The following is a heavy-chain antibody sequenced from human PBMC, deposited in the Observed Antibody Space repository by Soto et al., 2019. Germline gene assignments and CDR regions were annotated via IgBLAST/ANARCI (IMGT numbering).Heavy chain of an antibody. V-gene: IGHV4-31*03. CDR3: ARVGGINAFDI. CDR2: IYYSGST. J-gene: IGHJ3*02. D-gene: IGHD3-10*01. CDR1: GGSISSGGYY. Sequence: QVQLQESGPGLVKPSQTLSLTCTVSGGSISSGGYYWSWIRQHPGKGLEWIGYIYYSGSTYYTPSIKSRATISVDTSKNQFSLKLSSVTAADTAVYYCARVGGINAFDIWGQGTMVTVSS.